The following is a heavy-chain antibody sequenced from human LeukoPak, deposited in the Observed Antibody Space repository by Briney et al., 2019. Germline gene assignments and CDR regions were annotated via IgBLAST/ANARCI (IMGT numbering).Heavy chain of an antibody. CDR3: ARGFGEVYYYYYYMDV. Sequence: GASVKVSCKASGYTFTSYDINWVRQATGQGGEWMGWMNPNSGNTGYAQKFQGRVTMTRNTSISTAYMELSSLRSEDTAVYYCARGFGEVYYYYYYMDVWGKGTTVTVSS. D-gene: IGHD3-10*01. CDR1: GYTFTSYD. V-gene: IGHV1-8*01. CDR2: MNPNSGNT. J-gene: IGHJ6*03.